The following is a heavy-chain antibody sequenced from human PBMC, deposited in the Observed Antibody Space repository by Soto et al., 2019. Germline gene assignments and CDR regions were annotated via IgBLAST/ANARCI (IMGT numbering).Heavy chain of an antibody. CDR3: ARNRITGTRVYYYGMDV. Sequence: PGGSLRLSCAASGFTFSSYWMSWVRQAPGKGLEWVANIKQDGSEKYYADSVKGRFTISRDNAKNSLYLQMNSLRAEDTAVYYCARNRITGTRVYYYGMDVWGQGTTVTVSS. CDR1: GFTFSSYW. CDR2: IKQDGSEK. D-gene: IGHD1-7*01. V-gene: IGHV3-7*01. J-gene: IGHJ6*02.